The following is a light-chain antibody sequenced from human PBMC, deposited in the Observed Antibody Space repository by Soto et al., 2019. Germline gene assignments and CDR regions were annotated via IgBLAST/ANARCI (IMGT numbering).Light chain of an antibody. CDR2: AAA. J-gene: IGKJ3*01. CDR1: QGIGSW. CDR3: QQANSFPLT. V-gene: IGKV1-12*01. Sequence: DIQMTQSPSSVSASVGDRVTITCRASQGIGSWLGWYQQKPGKAPKLLIYAAASLQSGVPSRFSATFSGTEFTLTIGSLQPEDLATYFCQQANSFPLTFGPGTKVDLK.